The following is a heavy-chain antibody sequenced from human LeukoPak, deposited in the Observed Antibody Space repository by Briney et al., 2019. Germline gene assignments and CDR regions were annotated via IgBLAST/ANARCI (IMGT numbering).Heavy chain of an antibody. V-gene: IGHV3-33*01. CDR3: AGDRAGRTFDY. CDR1: GFSFSSYG. Sequence: PGTSLRLSCAASGFSFSSYGMHWVRQAPGKGLEWVALIWYDASRKYYADSVKGRFTISRDNSKNTVYLQMNSLRADDTAVFYCAGDRAGRTFDYWGQGILVTVSS. J-gene: IGHJ4*02. CDR2: IWYDASRK.